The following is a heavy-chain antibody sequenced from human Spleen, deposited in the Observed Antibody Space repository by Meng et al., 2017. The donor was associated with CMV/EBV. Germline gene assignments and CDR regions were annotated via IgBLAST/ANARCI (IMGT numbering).Heavy chain of an antibody. CDR2: ISSRSTYT. V-gene: IGHV3-21*01. D-gene: IGHD6-13*01. Sequence: SGFTFSSFSMSWVRQAPGKGLEWVSSISSRSTYTYDADSVKGRFSISRDNARNSLYLHMNSLRADDTAVYFCARDPSLTAAEGSFDIWGQGTLVTVSS. J-gene: IGHJ3*02. CDR1: GFTFSSFS. CDR3: ARDPSLTAAEGSFDI.